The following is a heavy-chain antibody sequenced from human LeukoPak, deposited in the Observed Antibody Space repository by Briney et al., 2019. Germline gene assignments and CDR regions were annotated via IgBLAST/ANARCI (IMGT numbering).Heavy chain of an antibody. J-gene: IGHJ4*02. D-gene: IGHD1-1*01. CDR3: ARDAPGDNTLFDF. Sequence: SQTLSLTCAISGDSVSSNSAAWNWIRQSPSRGLEWLGRTYYRSKWYFDYAVSLKSRITINPDTSRNQFSLRLNSVTPEDTAVYYCARDAPGDNTLFDFWGQGTLVTVSS. V-gene: IGHV6-1*01. CDR2: TYYRSKWYF. CDR1: GDSVSSNSAA.